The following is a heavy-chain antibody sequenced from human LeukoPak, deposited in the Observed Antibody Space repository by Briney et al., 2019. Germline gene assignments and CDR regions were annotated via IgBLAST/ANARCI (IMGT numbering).Heavy chain of an antibody. CDR2: ISGSGGST. CDR1: GFTFSSYA. D-gene: IGHD5-18*01. CDR3: AKDRYSYGWDYYFDY. J-gene: IGHJ4*02. Sequence: GGSLRLSCAASGFTFSSYAMSWVRQAPGKGLEWVSDISGSGGSTYYADSVKGRFTISRDNSKNPLYLQMNSLRAEDTAVYYCAKDRYSYGWDYYFDYWGQGTLVTVSS. V-gene: IGHV3-23*01.